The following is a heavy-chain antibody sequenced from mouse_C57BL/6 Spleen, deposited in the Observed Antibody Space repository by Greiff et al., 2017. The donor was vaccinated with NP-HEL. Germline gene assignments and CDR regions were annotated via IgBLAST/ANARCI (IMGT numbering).Heavy chain of an antibody. V-gene: IGHV8-12*01. CDR1: GFSLSTSGMG. CDR3: ARKGVLRWGYAMDY. D-gene: IGHD1-1*01. Sequence: QVTLKESGPGILQSSQTLSLTCSFSGFSLSTSGMGVSWIRQPSGKGLEWLAHIYWDDDKRYNPSLKSRLTISKDTSRNQVFLKITSVDTADTATYYGARKGVLRWGYAMDYWGQGTSVTVSS. CDR2: IYWDDDK. J-gene: IGHJ4*01.